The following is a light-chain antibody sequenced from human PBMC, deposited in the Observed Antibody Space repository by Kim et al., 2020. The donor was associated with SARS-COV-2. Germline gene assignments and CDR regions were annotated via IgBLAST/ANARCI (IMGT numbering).Light chain of an antibody. Sequence: LSVAPGERATLSCRASQSVSSNLAWYQQKPGQAPRLLIYGASTRATGIPARFSGSGSGTEFTLTISSLQSEDFAVYYCQQYKGFTFGPGTKVDIK. CDR2: GAS. CDR1: QSVSSN. CDR3: QQYKGFT. J-gene: IGKJ3*01. V-gene: IGKV3-15*01.